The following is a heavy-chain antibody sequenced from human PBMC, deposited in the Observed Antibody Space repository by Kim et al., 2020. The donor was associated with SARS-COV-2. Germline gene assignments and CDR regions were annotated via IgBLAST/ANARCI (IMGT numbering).Heavy chain of an antibody. J-gene: IGHJ3*02. CDR3: AREGGYSSSFDAFDI. V-gene: IGHV3-66*01. Sequence: DSVKGRFTISRDNSKNTLYLQMNSLRAEDTAVYYCAREGGYSSSFDAFDIWGQGTMVTVSS. D-gene: IGHD6-13*01.